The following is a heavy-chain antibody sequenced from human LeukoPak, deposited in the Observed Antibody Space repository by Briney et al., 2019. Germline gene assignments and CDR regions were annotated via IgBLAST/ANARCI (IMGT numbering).Heavy chain of an antibody. CDR1: GYTFTSYD. D-gene: IGHD3-10*01. CDR3: ARERWNQVRGVITNYYYYYGMDV. J-gene: IGHJ6*02. V-gene: IGHV1-8*01. CDR2: MNPNSGNT. Sequence: ASVKVSCKASGYTFTSYDINWVRQATGQGLEWMGWMNPNSGNTGYAQKFQGRVTMTRNTSISTAYMELSSLRSEDTAVYYCARERWNQVRGVITNYYYYYGMDVWGQGTTVTVSS.